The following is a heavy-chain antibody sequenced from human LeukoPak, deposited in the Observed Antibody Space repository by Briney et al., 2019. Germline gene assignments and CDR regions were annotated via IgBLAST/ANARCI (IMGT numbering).Heavy chain of an antibody. CDR1: GFTFSSYA. CDR2: ISYDGSNK. CDR3: ARGTLLWLKNWFDP. J-gene: IGHJ5*02. Sequence: PGGFLRLSCAASGFTFSSYAMSWVRQAPGKGLEWVAVISYDGSNKYYADSVKGRFTISRDNSKNTLYLQMNSLRAEDTAVYYCARGTLLWLKNWFDPWGQGTLVTVSS. D-gene: IGHD3-10*01. V-gene: IGHV3-30*01.